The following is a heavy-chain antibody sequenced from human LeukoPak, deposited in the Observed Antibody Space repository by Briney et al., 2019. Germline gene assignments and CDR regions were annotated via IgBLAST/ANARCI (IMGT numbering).Heavy chain of an antibody. J-gene: IGHJ4*02. CDR2: ISYDGSNK. CDR1: GFSFRDHY. CDR3: ARDLEDCSSTSCHRVF. Sequence: GGSLRLSCAASGFSFRDHYMDWVRQAPGKGLEWVAVISYDGSNKYYADSVKGRFTISRDNAKNSLYLQMNSLRAEDTAVYYCARDLEDCSSTSCHRVFWGQGTLVTVSS. V-gene: IGHV3-30-3*01. D-gene: IGHD2-2*02.